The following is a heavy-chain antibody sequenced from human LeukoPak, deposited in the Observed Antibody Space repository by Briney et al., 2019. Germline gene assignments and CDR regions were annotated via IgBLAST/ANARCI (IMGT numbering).Heavy chain of an antibody. CDR1: GYSFTTYW. J-gene: IGHJ6*03. CDR2: IYPGDSDT. CDR3: ARHVIKVRYFDWSRHYYMDV. Sequence: GESLKISCKGSGYSFTTYWIGWVRQMPGKGLEWMGIIYPGDSDTRYSPSFQGQVTISADKSISTAYLQWSSLKASDTAMYYCARHVIKVRYFDWSRHYYMDVWGKGTTVTISS. D-gene: IGHD3-9*01. V-gene: IGHV5-51*01.